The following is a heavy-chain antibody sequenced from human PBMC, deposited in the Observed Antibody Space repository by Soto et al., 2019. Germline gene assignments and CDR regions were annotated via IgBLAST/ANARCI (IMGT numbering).Heavy chain of an antibody. Sequence: GGSLRLSCAASGFTFSSYAMSWVRQAPGKGLEWISAISGSGGSTYYADSVKGRFTISRDNSKNTLYVQMNSLRAEDTAVYYCAKGRPRRDCSSTSCSRYYYYGMDVWGQGTTVTVSS. D-gene: IGHD2-2*01. CDR2: ISGSGGST. CDR3: AKGRPRRDCSSTSCSRYYYYGMDV. V-gene: IGHV3-23*01. J-gene: IGHJ6*02. CDR1: GFTFSSYA.